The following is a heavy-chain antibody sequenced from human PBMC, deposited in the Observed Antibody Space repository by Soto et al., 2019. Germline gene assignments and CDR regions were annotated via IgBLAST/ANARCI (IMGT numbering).Heavy chain of an antibody. CDR2: IKQDGSEK. Sequence: PGGSLRLSCAASGFTFSNYGMTWVRQAPGKGLEWVANIKQDGSEKYYVDSVKGRVTISRDNAKNSLYLQMNSLRAEDTAVYYCARVETYYDFWSGYYRGGFDFWGQGTLVTVSS. J-gene: IGHJ4*02. V-gene: IGHV3-7*03. CDR3: ARVETYYDFWSGYYRGGFDF. CDR1: GFTFSNYG. D-gene: IGHD3-3*01.